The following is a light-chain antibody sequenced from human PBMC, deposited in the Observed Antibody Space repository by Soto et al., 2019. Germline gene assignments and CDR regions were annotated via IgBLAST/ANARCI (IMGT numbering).Light chain of an antibody. CDR3: SSYTSSTTPV. CDR2: GVS. CDR1: SSDVGGYAY. V-gene: IGLV2-14*01. J-gene: IGLJ3*02. Sequence: QSALTQPASVSGSPGQSITISCTGTSSDVGGYAYVSWYQQYPGKAPKLVISGVSNRPSGVSRRFSGSRSGNTASLTISGLQAEDEADYYCSSYTSSTTPVFGGGTKLTVL.